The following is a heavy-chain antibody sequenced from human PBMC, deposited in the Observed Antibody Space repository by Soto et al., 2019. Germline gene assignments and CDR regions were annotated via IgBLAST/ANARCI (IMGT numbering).Heavy chain of an antibody. CDR1: GDTFNNYI. V-gene: IGHV1-69*16. Sequence: QVQLVQSGAEVKKPGSSVKVSCKASGDTFNNYIISWVRQAPGQGLEWMGGIIPFRGTADYVQKFQGRVTLTADESTSTVFMELSSLRSEDTAVYYCANSPFEEGGIYYGFAVWGQGTTVTVSS. J-gene: IGHJ6*02. CDR3: ANSPFEEGGIYYGFAV. CDR2: IIPFRGTA. D-gene: IGHD3-16*01.